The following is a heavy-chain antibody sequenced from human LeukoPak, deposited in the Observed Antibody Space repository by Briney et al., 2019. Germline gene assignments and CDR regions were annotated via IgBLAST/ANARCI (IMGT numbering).Heavy chain of an antibody. CDR3: ARGPMVLWFGELQYYFDY. V-gene: IGHV4-59*01. CDR1: GGSISSYY. CDR2: IYYSGST. Sequence: SETLSLTCTVSGGSISSYYWSWIRQLPGKGLEWTGYIYYSGSTNYNPSLKSRVTISVDTSKNQFSLKLSSVTAADTAVYYCARGPMVLWFGELQYYFDYWGQGTLVTVSS. J-gene: IGHJ4*02. D-gene: IGHD3-10*01.